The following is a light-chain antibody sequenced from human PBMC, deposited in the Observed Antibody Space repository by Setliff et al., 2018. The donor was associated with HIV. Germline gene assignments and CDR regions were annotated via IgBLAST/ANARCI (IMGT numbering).Light chain of an antibody. CDR2: DND. J-gene: IGLJ1*01. V-gene: IGLV1-51*01. CDR1: SSNIGSNY. CDR3: GTWDNSLGAGV. Sequence: QSVLTQPPSVSAAPGQKVTISCSGSSSNIGSNYVSWYQKLPGTAPKLLIYDNDFRPSGIPDRFSGSKSGTSGTLDIAGLQTGDEADYYCGTWDNSLGAGVFGTGTKVTVL.